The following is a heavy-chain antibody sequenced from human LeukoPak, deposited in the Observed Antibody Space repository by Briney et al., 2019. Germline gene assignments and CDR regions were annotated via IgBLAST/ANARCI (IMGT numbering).Heavy chain of an antibody. CDR1: GGSFSGYY. CDR3: ARRRILLGRNRDNWFDP. D-gene: IGHD5-18*01. CDR2: INHSGST. Sequence: PSETLSLTCAVYGGSFSGYYWSWIRQPPGKGLEWIGEINHSGSTNYNPSLKSRVTISVDTSKNQFSLKLSSVTAADTAVYYCARRRILLGRNRDNWFDPWGQGTLVTVSS. V-gene: IGHV4-34*01. J-gene: IGHJ5*02.